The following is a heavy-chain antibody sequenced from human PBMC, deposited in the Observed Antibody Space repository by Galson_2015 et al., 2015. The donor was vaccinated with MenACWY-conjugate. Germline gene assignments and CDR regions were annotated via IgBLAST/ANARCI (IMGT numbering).Heavy chain of an antibody. V-gene: IGHV4-59*08. J-gene: IGHJ4*02. CDR2: ISYSGDT. CDR1: EFIFSDS. CDR3: ARHLYGGGEFYYCYFDY. D-gene: IGHD2-21*01. Sequence: LRLSCAASEFIFSDSWMSWVRQAPGKGLEWLGYISYSGDTNYNPSLKSRVALSVDTSTHRFSLSLGSVSAADTAMCYCARHLYGGGEFYYCYFDYWGQGTLVTVSS.